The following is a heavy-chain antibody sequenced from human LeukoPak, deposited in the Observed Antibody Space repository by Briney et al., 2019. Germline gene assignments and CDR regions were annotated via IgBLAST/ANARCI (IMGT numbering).Heavy chain of an antibody. J-gene: IGHJ3*02. CDR2: ISSSSSYI. Sequence: GGSLRLSCAASGFTFSSYSMNWVRQAPGKGLEWVSSISSSSSYIYYADSVKGRFTISRDNAKNSLYLQMNSLRVEDTALYYCARGDSSGAFDIWGQGTMVTVSS. D-gene: IGHD3-22*01. V-gene: IGHV3-21*01. CDR1: GFTFSSYS. CDR3: ARGDSSGAFDI.